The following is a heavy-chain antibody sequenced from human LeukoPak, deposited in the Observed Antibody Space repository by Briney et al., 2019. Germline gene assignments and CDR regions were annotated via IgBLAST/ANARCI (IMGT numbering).Heavy chain of an antibody. CDR3: ASGPHYSSSWFLPRSDYYYYYYMDV. D-gene: IGHD6-13*01. CDR1: GGSISSYY. Sequence: PSGTLSLTCTVSGGSISSYYWSWIRQPAGKGLEWIGRIYTSGSTNYNPSLKSRVTMSVDTSKNQFSLKLSSVTAADTAVYYCASGPHYSSSWFLPRSDYYYYYYMDVWGKGTTVTVSS. J-gene: IGHJ6*03. CDR2: IYTSGST. V-gene: IGHV4-4*07.